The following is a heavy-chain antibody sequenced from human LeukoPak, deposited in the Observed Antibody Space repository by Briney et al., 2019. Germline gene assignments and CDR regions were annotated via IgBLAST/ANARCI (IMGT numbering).Heavy chain of an antibody. CDR3: GCPTVTTPPTDY. CDR2: LYDGESS. V-gene: IGHV4-39*01. J-gene: IGHJ4*02. D-gene: IGHD4-11*01. CDR1: GDSITNDDYS. Sequence: SETLSLTCTVSGDSITNDDYSWDWIRQSPGKGLEWIGSLYDGESSYPNPSLKSRVTISVDTSRNQFSLKLTSVTAADTAVYYCGCPTVTTPPTDYWGQGTLVTVFS.